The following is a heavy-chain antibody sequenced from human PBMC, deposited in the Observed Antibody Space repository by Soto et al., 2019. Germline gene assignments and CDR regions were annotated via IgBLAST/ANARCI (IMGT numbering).Heavy chain of an antibody. D-gene: IGHD1-26*01. J-gene: IGHJ4*02. CDR3: GRDGGRHAGGIDY. V-gene: IGHV1-69*01. CDR1: GGTFSSYS. CDR2: IIPIFGTA. Sequence: QVQLVQSGAEVKKPGSSVKVSCKASGGTFSSYSLNWVRQAPGQGLEWMGEIIPIFGTANYAQKFQGRVTITADESTSTAYMELSSLRSEDTAVYSCGRDGGRHAGGIDYWGQGTLVTVSS.